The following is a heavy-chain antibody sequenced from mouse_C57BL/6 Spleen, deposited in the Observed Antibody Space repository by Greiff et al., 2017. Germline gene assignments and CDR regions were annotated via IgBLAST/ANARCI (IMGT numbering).Heavy chain of an antibody. CDR1: GFTFSSYA. V-gene: IGHV5-4*03. CDR3: ARGSNSYYFDY. J-gene: IGHJ2*01. D-gene: IGHD2-5*01. CDR2: ISDGGSYT. Sequence: DVMLVESGGGLVKPGGSLKLSCAASGFTFSSYAMSWVRQTPEKRLEWVATISDGGSYTYYPDNVKGRFTISRDNAKNNLYLQMSHLKSDDTAMYYCARGSNSYYFDYWGQGTTLTVSS.